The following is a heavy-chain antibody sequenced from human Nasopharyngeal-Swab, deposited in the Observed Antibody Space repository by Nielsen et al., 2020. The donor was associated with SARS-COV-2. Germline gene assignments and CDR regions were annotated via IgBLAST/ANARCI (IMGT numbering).Heavy chain of an antibody. J-gene: IGHJ4*02. D-gene: IGHD5-12*01. CDR3: ASLGYSGYEFDY. V-gene: IGHV4-39*01. Sequence: SETLSLTCTVSGGSISSSNYYWGWIRQPPGKGLEWIGSIYYIGNTYYNPSLKSRVTISADTSKNQFSLKLSSVTAADTAVYYCASLGYSGYEFDYWGQGTLVTVSS. CDR1: GGSISSSNYY. CDR2: IYYIGNT.